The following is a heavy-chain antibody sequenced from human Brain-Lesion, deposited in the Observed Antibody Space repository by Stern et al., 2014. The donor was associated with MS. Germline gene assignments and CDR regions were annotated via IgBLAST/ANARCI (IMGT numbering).Heavy chain of an antibody. CDR3: VRETGGYTYGDTDFFDF. CDR1: GGSISSGSYY. J-gene: IGHJ4*02. Sequence: VQLEESGPGLVKPSQTLSLTCSVSGGSISSGSYYWNWIRQPAGKGLEWIGRIYASGRTNYSPSLKTRVFISGDTSKNQFSLKLSSVTAADAAMYYCVRETGGYTYGDTDFFDFWGKGTLVTVSS. CDR2: IYASGRT. V-gene: IGHV4-61*02. D-gene: IGHD5-18*01.